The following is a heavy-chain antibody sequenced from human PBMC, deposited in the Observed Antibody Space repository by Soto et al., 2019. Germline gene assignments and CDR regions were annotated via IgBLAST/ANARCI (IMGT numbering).Heavy chain of an antibody. CDR2: ISSSSSYI. Sequence: EVQLVESGGGLVKPGGSLRLSCAASGFTFSSYSMNWVRQAPGKGLEWVSSISSSSSYIYYADSVKGRFTISRDNAKNSLYLQMISLRAEDTAVYYCARDQPGYSYGYGLGYWGQGTLVTVSS. J-gene: IGHJ4*02. D-gene: IGHD5-18*01. CDR3: ARDQPGYSYGYGLGY. CDR1: GFTFSSYS. V-gene: IGHV3-21*01.